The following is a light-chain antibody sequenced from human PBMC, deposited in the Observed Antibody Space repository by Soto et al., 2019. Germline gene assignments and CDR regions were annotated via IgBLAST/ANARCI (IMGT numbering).Light chain of an antibody. V-gene: IGLV1-47*01. Sequence: QPVLTQPPSASGTPGQRVTISCSGSSSNIGSNYVYWYQQLPGTAPKLLIYRNNQRPSGVPDRFSGSKSGTSASLAISGLRSEDEGDYYCAAWDDSRSGPVFGGGTQLTVL. CDR1: SSNIGSNY. CDR2: RNN. J-gene: IGLJ7*01. CDR3: AAWDDSRSGPV.